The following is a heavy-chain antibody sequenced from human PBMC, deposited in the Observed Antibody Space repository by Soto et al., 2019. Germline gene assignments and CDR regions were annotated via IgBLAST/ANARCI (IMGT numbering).Heavy chain of an antibody. D-gene: IGHD3-16*01. Sequence: GGSLRLSCAASGFTFSSYSMNWVRQAPGKGLEWVSSISSSSSYIYYADSVKGRFTISRDNAKNSLYLQMNSLRAEDTAVYYCARDEGVGDYTLYYYYYYYMDVWGKGTTVTVSS. CDR2: ISSSSSYI. J-gene: IGHJ6*03. CDR3: ARDEGVGDYTLYYYYYYYMDV. CDR1: GFTFSSYS. V-gene: IGHV3-21*01.